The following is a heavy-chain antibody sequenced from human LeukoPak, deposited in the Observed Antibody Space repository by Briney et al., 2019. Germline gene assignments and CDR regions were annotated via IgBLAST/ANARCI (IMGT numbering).Heavy chain of an antibody. CDR2: ISGSGGST. Sequence: GGCLRLSCAASGFTFSSDAMSWVRQAPGKGGGWVSGISGSGGSTNYADSVKGRFTISRDKSKNTLYLQMNSLRAQDTAVYYCTKDVPPGPLIVGATSEGDDAFDIWGQGTMVPVPS. CDR3: TKDVPPGPLIVGATSEGDDAFDI. J-gene: IGHJ3*02. V-gene: IGHV3-23*01. CDR1: GFTFSSDA. D-gene: IGHD1-26*01.